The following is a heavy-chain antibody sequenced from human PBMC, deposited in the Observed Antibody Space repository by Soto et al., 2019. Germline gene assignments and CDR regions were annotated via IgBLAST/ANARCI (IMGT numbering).Heavy chain of an antibody. Sequence: PSETLCHRCAVEWGNFRGFDWSRIRQPPGKGLEWIGEINHSGSTNYNPSLKSRVTISVDTSKNQFSLKLSSVTAADTAVYYCARGKYYYDSSGYPSAPWFDPWGQGTLVTVPQ. CDR1: WGNFRGFD. D-gene: IGHD3-22*01. V-gene: IGHV4-34*01. CDR2: INHSGST. CDR3: ARGKYYYDSSGYPSAPWFDP. J-gene: IGHJ5*02.